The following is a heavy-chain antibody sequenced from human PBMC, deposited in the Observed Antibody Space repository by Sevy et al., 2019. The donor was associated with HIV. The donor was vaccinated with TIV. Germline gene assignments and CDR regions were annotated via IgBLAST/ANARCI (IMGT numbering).Heavy chain of an antibody. CDR1: GYTLTKLS. V-gene: IGHV1-24*01. CDR3: AATREYYYGNSGYFDY. D-gene: IGHD3-22*01. J-gene: IGHJ4*02. CDR2: FDPEDGAR. Sequence: ASVKVSCKVSGYTLTKLSMHWVRQAPGKGLEWMGSFDPEDGARIYAQNFQGRVTMSEDTSTDTAYMDLSSLRSDDTAVYFCAATREYYYGNSGYFDYWGQGTLVTVSS.